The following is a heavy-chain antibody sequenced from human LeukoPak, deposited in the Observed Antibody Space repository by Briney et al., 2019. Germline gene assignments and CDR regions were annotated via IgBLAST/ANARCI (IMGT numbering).Heavy chain of an antibody. CDR2: INHSGST. CDR1: GGSFSGYY. Sequence: SETLSLTCAVYGGSFSGYYWSRIRQPPGKGLEWIGEINHSGSTNYNPSLKSRVTISVDASKNQFSLKLSSVTAADTAVYYCAWGYYDSSGFILFDYWGQGTLVTVSS. D-gene: IGHD3-22*01. J-gene: IGHJ4*02. CDR3: AWGYYDSSGFILFDY. V-gene: IGHV4-34*01.